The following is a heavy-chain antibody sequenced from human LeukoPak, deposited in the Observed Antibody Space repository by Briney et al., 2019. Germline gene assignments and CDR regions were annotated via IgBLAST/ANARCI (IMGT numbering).Heavy chain of an antibody. J-gene: IGHJ4*02. V-gene: IGHV3-30*18. Sequence: GGSLRLSCAASGFTFSSYGMHWVRQAPGKGLEWVAVISYDGRNKYYADSVKGRFTISRDNSKNTLYLQMNSLRAEDTAVYYCAKDQDYSDTSGYYYVFYYWGQGTLVTVSS. D-gene: IGHD3-22*01. CDR2: ISYDGRNK. CDR3: AKDQDYSDTSGYYYVFYY. CDR1: GFTFSSYG.